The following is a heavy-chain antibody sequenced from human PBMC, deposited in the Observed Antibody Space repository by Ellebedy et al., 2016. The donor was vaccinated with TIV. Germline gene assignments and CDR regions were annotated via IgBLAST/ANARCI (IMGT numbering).Heavy chain of an antibody. J-gene: IGHJ4*02. V-gene: IGHV3-9*01. CDR3: AKDSFFLGATPYYFDY. CDR2: ISWNSGSI. CDR1: GFTFDDYA. Sequence: GGSLRLSCAASGFTFDDYAMHWVRQAPGKGLEWVSGISWNSGSIGYADSVKGRFTISRDNAKNSLYLQMNSLRAEDTALYYCAKDSFFLGATPYYFDYWGQGTLVTVSS. D-gene: IGHD1-26*01.